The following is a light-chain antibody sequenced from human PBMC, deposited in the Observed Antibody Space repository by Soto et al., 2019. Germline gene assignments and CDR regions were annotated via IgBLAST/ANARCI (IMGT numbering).Light chain of an antibody. J-gene: IGKJ1*01. V-gene: IGKV1-5*01. Sequence: DIPVTQSPYTLSASVGDRVTIACRASQSFTDWLAWYQQKPGKAPRLLIYAASTLQSGVPSRFSASGSDTELTLTISSLQPDDFAICYCQQYNSYPPRTFCQGT. CDR3: QQYNSYPPRT. CDR2: AAS. CDR1: QSFTDW.